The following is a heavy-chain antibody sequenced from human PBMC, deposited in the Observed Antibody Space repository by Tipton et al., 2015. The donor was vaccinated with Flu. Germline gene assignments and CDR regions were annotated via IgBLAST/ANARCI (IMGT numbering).Heavy chain of an antibody. CDR3: ARGPRVYRSLYYYYYMDV. J-gene: IGHJ6*03. V-gene: IGHV4-34*01. CDR2: INHSGST. D-gene: IGHD6-6*01. Sequence: TLSLTCAVYGGSFSGYYWSWIRQPPGKGLEWIGEINHSGSTNYNPSLKSRVTISVDTSKNQFSLKLSSVTAADTAVYYCARGPRVYRSLYYYYYMDVWGKGTTVTVSS. CDR1: GGSFSGYY.